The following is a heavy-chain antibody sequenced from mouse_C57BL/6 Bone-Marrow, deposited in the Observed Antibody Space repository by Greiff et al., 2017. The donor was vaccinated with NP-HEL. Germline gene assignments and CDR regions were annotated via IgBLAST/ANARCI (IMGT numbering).Heavy chain of an antibody. CDR3: AVITTVGGDHYAMGY. Sequence: EVQLQQSGPVLVKPGASVKMSCKASGYTFTDYYMNWVKQSHGQSLEWIGVINPYNGGTSYNQKFKGKATLTVDKSSSTAYMELNSLTSEDSAVDYCAVITTVGGDHYAMGYWGKGTSVTVAS. D-gene: IGHD1-1*01. CDR1: GYTFTDYY. CDR2: INPYNGGT. J-gene: IGHJ4*01. V-gene: IGHV1-19*01.